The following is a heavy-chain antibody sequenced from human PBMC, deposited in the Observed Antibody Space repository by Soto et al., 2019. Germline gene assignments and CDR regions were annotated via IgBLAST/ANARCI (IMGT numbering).Heavy chain of an antibody. D-gene: IGHD6-13*01. CDR3: AKARAGSVSVSFDSYGMDV. CDR2: ISYDGSNK. CDR1: GFTFSSYG. V-gene: IGHV3-30*18. Sequence: GGSLRLSCAASGFTFSSYGMHWVRQAPGKGLEWVAVISYDGSNKYYADSVKGRFTISRDNSKNTLYLQMNSLRAEDTAVYYCAKARAGSVSVSFDSYGMDVWGQGTTVTVSS. J-gene: IGHJ6*02.